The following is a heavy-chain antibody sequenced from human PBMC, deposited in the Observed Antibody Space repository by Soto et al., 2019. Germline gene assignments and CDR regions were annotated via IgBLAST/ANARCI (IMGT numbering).Heavy chain of an antibody. J-gene: IGHJ4*02. Sequence: TLSLTCAVSGGSISSSNWWSWVRQPPGKGLEWIGEIYHSGSTNYNPSLKSRVTISVDKSKNQFSLKLSSVTAADTAVYYCARELPGSSSGGLDYWGQGTLVTVSS. CDR1: GGSISSSNW. D-gene: IGHD6-6*01. V-gene: IGHV4-4*02. CDR2: IYHSGST. CDR3: ARELPGSSSGGLDY.